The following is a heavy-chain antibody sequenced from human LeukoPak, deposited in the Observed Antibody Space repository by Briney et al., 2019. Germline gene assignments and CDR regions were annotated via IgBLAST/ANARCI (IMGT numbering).Heavy chain of an antibody. J-gene: IGHJ4*02. V-gene: IGHV1-2*02. Sequence: ASVKLSCKASGYTFTDNYLNWVRQPPGQGLEWMGWIHPNSGGIKYAQTFQGRVTMTRDTSISTAYMELSGLTSDDTAVYYCGRKSANRKTSEFDYWGQGTLVTVSS. D-gene: IGHD1-14*01. CDR2: IHPNSGGI. CDR3: GRKSANRKTSEFDY. CDR1: GYTFTDNY.